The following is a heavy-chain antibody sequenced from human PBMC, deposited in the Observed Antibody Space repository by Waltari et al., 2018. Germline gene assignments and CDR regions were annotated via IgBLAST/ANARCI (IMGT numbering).Heavy chain of an antibody. CDR3: ARQYFYGSRGDEYYFDS. CDR1: GYGFSTYY. J-gene: IGHJ4*01. D-gene: IGHD3-10*01. V-gene: IGHV1-2*02. Sequence: QVQLVQSGAEVQRPGASVKVSCKASGYGFSTYYIHWVRQAPGQGLEWGRWINPNSDGTKYAQHFQGRVTMTRDTSVTTVYMELNRLTSDDTAVVYCARQYFYGSRGDEYYFDSWGQGTLVTVSS. CDR2: INPNSDGT.